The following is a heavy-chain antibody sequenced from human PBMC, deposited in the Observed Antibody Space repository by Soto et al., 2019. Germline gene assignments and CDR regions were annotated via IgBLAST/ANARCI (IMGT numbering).Heavy chain of an antibody. Sequence: GGSLRLSCVGSGFRFSDHSMHWVRRAPGTGLQWLSYISSSGDRIHYADSVRGRFTVSRDNAKNSLFLRMNSLRDDDTAMYYCVRLRRGSLVTGWGQGTQVTVSS. D-gene: IGHD2-21*02. V-gene: IGHV3-48*02. CDR1: GFRFSDHS. J-gene: IGHJ4*02. CDR2: ISSSGDRI. CDR3: VRLRRGSLVTG.